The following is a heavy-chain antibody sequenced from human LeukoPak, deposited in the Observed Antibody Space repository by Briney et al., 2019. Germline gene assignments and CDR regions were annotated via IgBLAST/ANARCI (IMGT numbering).Heavy chain of an antibody. CDR3: ARAPCGCGGTCPSDH. CDR2: IHDNGDS. V-gene: IGHV4-4*07. Sequence: SETLSLTCTVSGGSISNYFWSWVRQPAGKGLEWIGRIHDNGDSNHNPSLRSRVTMSLDTSRNQVSLKLASVTAADTAVYYCARAPCGCGGTCPSDHWGPGTQATVSS. D-gene: IGHD2-15*01. J-gene: IGHJ4*02. CDR1: GGSISNYF.